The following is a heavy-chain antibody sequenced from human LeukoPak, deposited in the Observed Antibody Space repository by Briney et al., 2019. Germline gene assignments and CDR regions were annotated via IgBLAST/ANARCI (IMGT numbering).Heavy chain of an antibody. D-gene: IGHD3-10*01. Sequence: SETLSLTCGVSSEFFSGYYWGWIRQPPGKGLEWIGDINDSGTTKYNPTLKSRVTISIDSSKRQFSLKVKSVTAADTAVYYCARLPLGAFGEVLNFDYWGQGTPVTVSS. V-gene: IGHV4-34*01. CDR1: SEFFSGYY. CDR2: INDSGTT. CDR3: ARLPLGAFGEVLNFDY. J-gene: IGHJ4*02.